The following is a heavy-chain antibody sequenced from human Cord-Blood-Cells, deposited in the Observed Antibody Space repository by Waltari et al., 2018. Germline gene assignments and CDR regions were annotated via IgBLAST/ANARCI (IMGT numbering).Heavy chain of an antibody. Sequence: QVQLVQSGAEVKKPGSSVKVSCKASGGTFSSYAISWSRQAPGQGLEWMGGIIPILGIANYAQKFQGRVTITADESTSTAYMELSSLRSEDTAVYYCARGPAYCGGDCYSDYWGQGTLVTVSS. D-gene: IGHD2-21*02. CDR2: IIPILGIA. J-gene: IGHJ4*02. CDR1: GGTFSSYA. CDR3: ARGPAYCGGDCYSDY. V-gene: IGHV1-69*04.